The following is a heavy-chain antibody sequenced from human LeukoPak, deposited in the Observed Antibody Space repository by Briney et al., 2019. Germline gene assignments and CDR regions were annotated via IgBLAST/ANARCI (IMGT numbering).Heavy chain of an antibody. V-gene: IGHV3-33*01. CDR2: IWYDGSNK. Sequence: GRSLRLSCAASGFTFSSYGMHWVRQAPGKGLEWVAVIWYDGSNKYYADSVKGRFTISRDNSKNTLYLQMNSLRAEDTAAYYCARGPPYCSSTSCYLEYWGQGTLVTVSS. CDR3: ARGPPYCSSTSCYLEY. J-gene: IGHJ4*02. D-gene: IGHD2-2*01. CDR1: GFTFSSYG.